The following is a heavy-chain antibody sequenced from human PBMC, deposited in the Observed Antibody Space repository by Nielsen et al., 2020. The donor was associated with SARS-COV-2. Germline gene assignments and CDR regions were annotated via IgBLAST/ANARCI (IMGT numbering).Heavy chain of an antibody. J-gene: IGHJ1*01. Sequence: GESLKISCAASGFTFSSYWMNWVRQAPGKGLEWVANIKQDGSEKYYVDSVKGRFTISRDNAKNSLYLQMNSLRAEDTAVYYCARVGSSGWIQHWGQGTLVTVSS. V-gene: IGHV3-7*01. CDR3: ARVGSSGWIQH. CDR2: IKQDGSEK. D-gene: IGHD6-19*01. CDR1: GFTFSSYW.